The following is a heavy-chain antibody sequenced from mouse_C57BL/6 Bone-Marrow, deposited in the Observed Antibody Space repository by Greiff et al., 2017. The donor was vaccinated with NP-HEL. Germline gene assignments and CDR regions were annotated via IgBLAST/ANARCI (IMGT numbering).Heavy chain of an antibody. CDR2: INPNNGGT. CDR1: GYTFTDYY. CDR3: ARGAYYGSSHWYFDV. Sequence: VQLQQSGPELVKPGASVKISCKASGYTFTDYYMNWVKQSHGKSLEWIGDINPNNGGTSYNQKFKGKATLTVDKSSSTAYMELRSLTSEDSAVYYCARGAYYGSSHWYFDVWGTGTTVTVSS. V-gene: IGHV1-26*01. D-gene: IGHD1-1*01. J-gene: IGHJ1*03.